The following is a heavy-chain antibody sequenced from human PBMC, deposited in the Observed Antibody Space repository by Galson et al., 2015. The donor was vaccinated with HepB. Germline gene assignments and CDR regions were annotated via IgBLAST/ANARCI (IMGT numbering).Heavy chain of an antibody. D-gene: IGHD3-10*01. CDR1: GFTFSDSY. J-gene: IGHJ4*02. CDR2: VSGSGTTT. CDR3: VNRRVDIRGV. V-gene: IGHV3-11*01. Sequence: SLRLSCAASGFTFSDSYMSWIRQAPGKGLEWVSYVSGSGTTTYYADSVKGRFTISRDNDKNSLFLQMNSLRAEDTAIYYCVNRRVDIRGVWDQGTLVTVSS.